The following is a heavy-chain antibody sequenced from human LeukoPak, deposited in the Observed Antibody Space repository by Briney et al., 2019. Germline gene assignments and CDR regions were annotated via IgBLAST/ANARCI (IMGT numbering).Heavy chain of an antibody. D-gene: IGHD1-26*01. Sequence: ASVKGSCKASGYTFTDYHMHWVRQAPGQGVEWMGRINPNSGGTNYAQKFQGRVTMTRDTSISTAYMELSGLRSDDTAVYYCAREVGGTTVDFQHWGQGTLVTVSS. V-gene: IGHV1-2*06. CDR3: AREVGGTTVDFQH. CDR2: INPNSGGT. J-gene: IGHJ1*01. CDR1: GYTFTDYH.